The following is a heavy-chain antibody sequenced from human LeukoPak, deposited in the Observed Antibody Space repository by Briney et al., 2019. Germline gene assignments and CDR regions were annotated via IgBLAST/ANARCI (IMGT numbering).Heavy chain of an antibody. CDR1: GFTFSNYE. Sequence: LPGGSLRLSCAASGFTFSNYEMNWVRQAPGKGLEWVAVIRHDETKEYYADSVQGRFTISRDTSKTTLYLQMNSLRAEDTAVYYCAKEYTPSSPLGELDSWGQGTLVTVSS. V-gene: IGHV3-33*06. D-gene: IGHD6-6*01. CDR2: IRHDETKE. CDR3: AKEYTPSSPLGELDS. J-gene: IGHJ4*02.